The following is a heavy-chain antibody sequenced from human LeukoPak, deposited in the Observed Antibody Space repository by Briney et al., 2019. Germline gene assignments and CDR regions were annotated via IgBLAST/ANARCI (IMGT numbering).Heavy chain of an antibody. CDR3: ARAASQTIANAFDI. Sequence: ASVKVSCKASGYTFTGYDINWVRQATGQGLEWMGWMNPNSGNTGYAQKFQGRVTMTRNTSISTAYMELSSLRSEDTAVYYCARAASQTIANAFDIWGQGTMVTVSS. D-gene: IGHD2/OR15-2a*01. CDR1: GYTFTGYD. J-gene: IGHJ3*02. V-gene: IGHV1-8*01. CDR2: MNPNSGNT.